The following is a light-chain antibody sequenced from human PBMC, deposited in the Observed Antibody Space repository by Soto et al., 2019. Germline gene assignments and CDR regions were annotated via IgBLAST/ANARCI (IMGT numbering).Light chain of an antibody. CDR1: QSVSSY. J-gene: IGKJ5*01. CDR2: GAS. V-gene: IGKV3-20*01. CDR3: QQYSDLPMT. Sequence: SVLTKSPSTLYLSTGERATLYCRASQSVSSYLAWYQQKPGQAPRLLIYGASRRATGIPDRFSGSASGTDFTRTISRLEPEDFAVYFCQQYSDLPMTFGHGRLLEI.